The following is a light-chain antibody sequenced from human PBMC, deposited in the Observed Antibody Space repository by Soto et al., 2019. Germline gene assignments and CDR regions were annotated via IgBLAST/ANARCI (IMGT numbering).Light chain of an antibody. CDR1: QSISSW. CDR3: QQYNSYSPYT. CDR2: KAS. V-gene: IGKV1-5*03. Sequence: DIQITQSPSTLSASVGDRVTITCRASQSISSWLAWYQQKPGKAPKLLIYKASSLESGVPSRFSGSGSGTEFTLTISSLQPDDFATYFCQQYNSYSPYTFGQGTKLEIQ. J-gene: IGKJ2*01.